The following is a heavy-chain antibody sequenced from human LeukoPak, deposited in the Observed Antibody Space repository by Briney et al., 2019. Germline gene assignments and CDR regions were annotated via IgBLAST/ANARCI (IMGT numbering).Heavy chain of an antibody. D-gene: IGHD2-2*01. CDR1: GGSISSYY. CDR2: IYYSGST. Sequence: SETLSLTCTVSGGSISSYYWSWIRQPPGKGLEWIGYIYYSGSTNYNLSLKSRVTISVDTSKNQFSLKLSSVITADTAVYYCARTTEGYCSSASCFGFSYSYYMDVWGKGTTVTISS. V-gene: IGHV4-59*01. CDR3: ARTTEGYCSSASCFGFSYSYYMDV. J-gene: IGHJ6*03.